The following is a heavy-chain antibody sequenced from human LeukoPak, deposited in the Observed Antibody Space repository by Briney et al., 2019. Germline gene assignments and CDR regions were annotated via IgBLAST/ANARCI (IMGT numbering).Heavy chain of an antibody. Sequence: GGSLRLSCAASGFTFSNYAMSWVRQAPGKGLEWVSAISGSGDRTNYADSVKGQFTISRDNSKNTLYLQMGSLRAEDMAVYYCARAPSVLNYDILTGYPPLDYWGQGTLVTVSS. J-gene: IGHJ4*02. D-gene: IGHD3-9*01. CDR3: ARAPSVLNYDILTGYPPLDY. V-gene: IGHV3-23*01. CDR1: GFTFSNYA. CDR2: ISGSGDRT.